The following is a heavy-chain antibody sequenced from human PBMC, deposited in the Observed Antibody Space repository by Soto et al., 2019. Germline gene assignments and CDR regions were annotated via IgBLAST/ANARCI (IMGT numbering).Heavy chain of an antibody. Sequence: QVQLVQSGAEVKKPGASVKVSCKASGYTFTSYGISWVRQAPGQGLEWMGGISAYNGNTNYSQKLQGRGTMTTDTSTRTAYLERRSRRSDDTAVYYCARDSAAGTGTGTTSYWGQGTLVTVSS. D-gene: IGHD4-17*01. CDR2: ISAYNGNT. CDR1: GYTFTSYG. V-gene: IGHV1-18*01. CDR3: ARDSAAGTGTGTTSY. J-gene: IGHJ4*02.